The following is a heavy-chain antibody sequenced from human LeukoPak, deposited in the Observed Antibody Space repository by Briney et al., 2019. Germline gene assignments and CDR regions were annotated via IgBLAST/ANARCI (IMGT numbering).Heavy chain of an antibody. CDR3: ARTSRIVVVPAASRFDP. CDR2: INHSGST. CDR1: GFTFSSYW. D-gene: IGHD2-2*01. J-gene: IGHJ5*02. Sequence: GSLRLSCAASGFTFSSYWMSWIRQPPGKGLEWIGEINHSGSTNYNPSLKSRVTISVDTSKNQFSLKLSSVTAADTAVYYCARTSRIVVVPAASRFDPWGQGTLVTVSS. V-gene: IGHV4-34*01.